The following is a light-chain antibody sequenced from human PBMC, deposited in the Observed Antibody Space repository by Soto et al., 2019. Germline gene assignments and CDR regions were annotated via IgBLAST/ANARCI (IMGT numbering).Light chain of an antibody. CDR1: NIGRYS. CDR3: QVWVSRRDRFV. V-gene: IGLV3-21*02. CDR2: DDS. Sequence: SYGLTQPPSVSVAPGQTARIPCAEANIGRYSVHWYQQRSGQAPVLVVYDDSDRPSGIPERFSGSRSGNTATLTISRVEAGDEADYYCQVWVSRRDRFVLGTGTKVNV. J-gene: IGLJ1*01.